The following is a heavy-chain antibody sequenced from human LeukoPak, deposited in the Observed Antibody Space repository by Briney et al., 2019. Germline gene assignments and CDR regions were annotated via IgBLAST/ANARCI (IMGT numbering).Heavy chain of an antibody. CDR3: ARMYTTSHFDF. CDR2: IWYDGSNK. CDR1: GFTFSSYG. V-gene: IGHV3-33*01. J-gene: IGHJ4*02. D-gene: IGHD6-13*01. Sequence: GRSLRLSCAASGFTFSSYGMHWVRQAPGKGLEWVAVIWYDGSNKYYADSVKGRFTISRDISKNTLFLQMNTLRAEDTAVYYCARMYTTSHFDFWGQGTLVTVSS.